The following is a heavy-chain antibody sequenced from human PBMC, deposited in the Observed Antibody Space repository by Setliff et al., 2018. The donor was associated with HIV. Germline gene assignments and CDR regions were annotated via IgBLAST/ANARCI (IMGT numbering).Heavy chain of an antibody. Sequence: ASVKVSCKVSGYTLTELSMHWVRQAPGKGLEWMGGFDPEDAETIYAQRIQGRVTMTEDTSTDTAYMELSSLTSADTADYYCARLNGEGFQNWGQGTPVTVSS. D-gene: IGHD4-17*01. CDR2: FDPEDAET. J-gene: IGHJ1*01. V-gene: IGHV1-24*01. CDR3: ARLNGEGFQN. CDR1: GYTLTELS.